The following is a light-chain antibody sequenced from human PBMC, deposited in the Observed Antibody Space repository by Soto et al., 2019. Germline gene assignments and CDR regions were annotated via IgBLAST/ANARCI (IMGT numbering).Light chain of an antibody. CDR2: EVS. J-gene: IGLJ1*01. CDR1: SSDVGHYNY. V-gene: IGLV2-14*01. CDR3: CSYTSSNTFV. Sequence: QSVLTQPASVSGSPGQSITISCTGTSSDVGHYNYVSWYQHHPGKTPKLMIYEVSNRPSGVSNRFSGSKSGNMASLTISGLQAEEEADYYCCSYTSSNTFVFGSGTKVTVL.